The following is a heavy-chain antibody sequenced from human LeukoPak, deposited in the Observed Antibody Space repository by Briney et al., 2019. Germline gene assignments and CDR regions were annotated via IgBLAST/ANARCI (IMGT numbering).Heavy chain of an antibody. D-gene: IGHD6-13*01. J-gene: IGHJ5*02. V-gene: IGHV3-23*01. CDR3: AKDGLYSSSLRFDP. CDR1: GGSISSGGYY. CDR2: ISGSGGST. Sequence: PSETLSLTCTVSGGSISSGGYYWSWIRQPPGKGLEWVSAISGSGGSTYYADSVKGRFTISRDNSKNTLYLQTNSLRAEDTAVYYCAKDGLYSSSLRFDPWGQGTLVTVSS.